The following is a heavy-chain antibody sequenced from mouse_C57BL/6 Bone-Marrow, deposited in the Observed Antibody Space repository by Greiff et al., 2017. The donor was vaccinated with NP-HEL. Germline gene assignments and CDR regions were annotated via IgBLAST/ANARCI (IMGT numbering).Heavy chain of an antibody. Sequence: EVKLVESGGDLVKPGGSLKLSCAASGFTFSSYGMSWVRQTPDKRLEWVATISSGGSYTYYPDSVKGRFTISRDNAKNTLYLQMSSLKSEDTAMYYCAPTNFDYWGQGTTLTVSS. CDR3: APTNFDY. J-gene: IGHJ2*01. CDR2: ISSGGSYT. CDR1: GFTFSSYG. D-gene: IGHD2-10*01. V-gene: IGHV5-6*01.